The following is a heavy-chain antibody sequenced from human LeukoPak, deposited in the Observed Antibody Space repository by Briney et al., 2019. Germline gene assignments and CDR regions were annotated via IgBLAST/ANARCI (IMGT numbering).Heavy chain of an antibody. CDR3: AKRNTVVRGGPSFDY. Sequence: SGGSLRLSCAASGFTFDDYGMSWVRQAPGKGLEWVSGINWNGGGTGYADSVEGRFTVSRDNSKNTLYLQMTSLRPEDTAIYYCAKRNTVVRGGPSFDYWGQGILVAVSS. CDR1: GFTFDDYG. J-gene: IGHJ4*02. V-gene: IGHV3-20*04. D-gene: IGHD3-10*01. CDR2: INWNGGGT.